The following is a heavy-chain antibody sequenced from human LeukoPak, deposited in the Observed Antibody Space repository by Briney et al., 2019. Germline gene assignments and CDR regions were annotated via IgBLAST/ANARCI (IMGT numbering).Heavy chain of an antibody. J-gene: IGHJ6*03. CDR1: GFTFSSYE. V-gene: IGHV3-48*03. Sequence: GGSLRLSCAASGFTFSSYEMNWVRQAPGKGLEWVSHTSGSGSNIYYADSVKGRFTISRDNAKNSLYLQMNSLRAEDTAVYYCARCRYFYYYMDVWGKGTTVTVSS. CDR3: ARCRYFYYYMDV. CDR2: TSGSGSNI.